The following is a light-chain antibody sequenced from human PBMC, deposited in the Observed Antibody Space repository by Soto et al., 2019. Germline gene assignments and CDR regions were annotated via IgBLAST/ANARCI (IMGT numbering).Light chain of an antibody. CDR1: SSDIGASNY. J-gene: IGLJ1*01. CDR2: DVN. V-gene: IGLV2-14*03. CDR3: YSWNSNSDTHYV. Sequence: QSVLTQPASVSGSPGQSITISCTGTSSDIGASNYVSWYQQHPGQAPTLMISDVNNRPSGISDRFSGSKSGNTASLTISGLQAEDEADYYCYSWNSNSDTHYVFGTGTKLTVL.